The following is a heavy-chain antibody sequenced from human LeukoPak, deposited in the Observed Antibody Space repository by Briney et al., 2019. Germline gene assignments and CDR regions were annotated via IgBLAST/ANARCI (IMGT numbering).Heavy chain of an antibody. CDR3: ARGRDRDTMVRGEGCYMDV. J-gene: IGHJ6*03. Sequence: GASVKVSCKASGYTFTGYYMHWVRQAPGQGLEWMGWINPNSGGTNYAQKFQGRVTMTRDTSISTAYMELSRLRSDDTAVYYCARGRDRDTMVRGEGCYMDVWGKGTTVTISS. CDR2: INPNSGGT. D-gene: IGHD3-10*01. V-gene: IGHV1-2*02. CDR1: GYTFTGYY.